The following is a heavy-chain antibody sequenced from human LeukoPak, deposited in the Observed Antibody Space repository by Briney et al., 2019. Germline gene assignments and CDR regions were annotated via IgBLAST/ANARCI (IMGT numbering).Heavy chain of an antibody. D-gene: IGHD3-3*01. CDR3: ARAGEGITIFGVAPGAWFDP. CDR2: ISAYNGNT. J-gene: IGHJ5*02. V-gene: IGHV1-18*01. CDR1: GYTFTSYG. Sequence: ASVKVSCKASGYTFTSYGISWVRQAPGQGLEWMGWISAYNGNTNYAQKLQGRVTMTTDTSTSTAYMELRSLRSDDTAVYYCARAGEGITIFGVAPGAWFDPWGQGTLVTVSS.